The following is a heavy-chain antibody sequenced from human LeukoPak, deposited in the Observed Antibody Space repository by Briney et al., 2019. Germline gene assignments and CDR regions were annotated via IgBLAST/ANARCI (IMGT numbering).Heavy chain of an antibody. D-gene: IGHD3-22*01. CDR2: ISGSGGST. CDR3: AKDLITMIVVVSVPDAFDI. Sequence: GGSLRLSCAASGFTFSSYAMSWVRQAPGKGLEWVSAISGSGGSTYYADSVKGRFTISRDNSKNTLYLQMNSLRAEDTAVYYCAKDLITMIVVVSVPDAFDIWGQGTMVTVSS. CDR1: GFTFSSYA. V-gene: IGHV3-23*01. J-gene: IGHJ3*02.